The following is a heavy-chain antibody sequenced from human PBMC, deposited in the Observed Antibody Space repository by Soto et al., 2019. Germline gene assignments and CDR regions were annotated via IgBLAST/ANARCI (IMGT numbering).Heavy chain of an antibody. CDR1: GFTVGDYA. D-gene: IGHD3-3*01. CDR3: TRAPIFGVVSLAFDP. J-gene: IGHJ5*02. Sequence: GGSLRLSCTASGFTVGDYAMSWFRQAPGKGLEWVGFIRSKAYGGTTEYAASVKGRFTISIDDSKSIAYLQMNSLKTEDTAVYYCTRAPIFGVVSLAFDPWGQGTLVTVSS. CDR2: IRSKAYGGTT. V-gene: IGHV3-49*03.